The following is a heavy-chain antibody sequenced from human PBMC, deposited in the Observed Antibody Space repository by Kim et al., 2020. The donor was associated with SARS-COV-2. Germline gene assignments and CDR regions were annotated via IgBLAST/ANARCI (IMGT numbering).Heavy chain of an antibody. Sequence: SETLSLTCTVSGGSISSGSYYWSWIRQPAGKGLEWIGHIYTSGSTNYNPSLKRRVTISVDTSKNQFSLKLSSVTAADTAVDYCAGRAPSAAGYYFDYWGQGTLVTVSS. CDR1: GGSISSGSYY. V-gene: IGHV4-61*09. CDR2: IYTSGST. D-gene: IGHD6-13*01. CDR3: AGRAPSAAGYYFDY. J-gene: IGHJ4*02.